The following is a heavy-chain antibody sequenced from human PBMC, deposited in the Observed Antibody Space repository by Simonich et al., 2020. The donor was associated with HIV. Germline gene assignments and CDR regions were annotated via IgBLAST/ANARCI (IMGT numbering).Heavy chain of an antibody. CDR1: GFTFSTYS. CDR2: ISSTSTYI. J-gene: IGHJ4*02. D-gene: IGHD3-22*01. CDR3: AREPSDYFDTSGYYHGHFDY. V-gene: IGHV3-21*01. Sequence: EVQLVESGGGLVKPGVSLRLSCAASGFTFSTYSMNWVRQAPVKGLKWVSSISSTSTYIYSPDSVNGRITIARDNAKNSLYLQMNSLRAEDTAVYYCAREPSDYFDTSGYYHGHFDYWGQGTLVTVSS.